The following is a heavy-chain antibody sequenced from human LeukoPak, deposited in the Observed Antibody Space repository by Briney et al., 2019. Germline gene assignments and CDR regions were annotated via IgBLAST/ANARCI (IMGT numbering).Heavy chain of an antibody. CDR1: GGSFSDYD. Sequence: SETLSLTCAVYGGSFSDYDWSWIRQPPGKGLEGIGEINQSGSANCAPSLKSRVSMSIDTSKSQFSLNLRSVTAADTAVYYCARYVPVKTGTTRASFDYWGQGALVTVSS. CDR2: INQSGSA. V-gene: IGHV4-34*01. CDR3: ARYVPVKTGTTRASFDY. J-gene: IGHJ4*02. D-gene: IGHD1-1*01.